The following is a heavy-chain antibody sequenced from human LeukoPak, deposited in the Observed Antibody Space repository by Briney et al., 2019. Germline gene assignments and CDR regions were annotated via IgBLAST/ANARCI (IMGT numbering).Heavy chain of an antibody. CDR3: ARESSSSTYNWFDP. J-gene: IGHJ5*02. CDR1: GYSISSGYH. V-gene: IGHV4-38-2*02. D-gene: IGHD6-6*01. Sequence: PSETLSLTCTVSGYSISSGYHWGWIRQPPGKGLEWIGSIYHSGSTYYNPSLKSRVTISVDTSKNQLSLKLSSVTAADTAVYYCARESSSSTYNWFDPWGQGTLVTVSS. CDR2: IYHSGST.